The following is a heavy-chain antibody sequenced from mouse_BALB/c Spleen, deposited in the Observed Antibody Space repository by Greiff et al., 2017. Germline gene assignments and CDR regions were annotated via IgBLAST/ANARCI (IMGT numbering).Heavy chain of an antibody. CDR2: INSNGGST. CDR3: ARCGYGGGFAY. V-gene: IGHV5-6-3*01. J-gene: IGHJ3*01. Sequence: EVHLVESGGGLVQPGGSLKLSCAASGFTFSSYGMSWVRQTPDKRLELVATINSNGGSTYYPDSVKGRFTISRDNAKNTLYLQMSSLKSEDTAMYYCARCGYGGGFAYWGQGTLVTVAA. D-gene: IGHD2-2*01. CDR1: GFTFSSYG.